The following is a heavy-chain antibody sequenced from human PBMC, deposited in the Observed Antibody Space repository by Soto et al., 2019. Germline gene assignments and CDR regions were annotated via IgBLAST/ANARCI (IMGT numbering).Heavy chain of an antibody. V-gene: IGHV4-39*01. CDR3: ARARITIFGVVIIDQGYFDY. Sequence: QLQLQESGPGLVKPSETLSLTCTVSGGSISSSSYYWGWIRQPPGKGLEWIGSIYYSGSTYYNPSLKSRVTISVDTSKNQFSLKLSSMTAADTAVYYCARARITIFGVVIIDQGYFDYWGQGPLVTVSS. J-gene: IGHJ4*02. CDR1: GGSISSSSYY. D-gene: IGHD3-3*01. CDR2: IYYSGST.